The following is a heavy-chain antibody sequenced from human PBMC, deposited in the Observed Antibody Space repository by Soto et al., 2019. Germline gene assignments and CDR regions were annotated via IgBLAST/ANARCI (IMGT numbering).Heavy chain of an antibody. CDR2: ITQDGSKK. CDR1: GFTFSGYW. J-gene: IGHJ4*02. CDR3: ARTNSSSWYGLDY. V-gene: IGHV3-7*01. Sequence: GGSLRLSCAASGFTFSGYWMSWVRQTPGKGLEWVAIITQDGSKKYYVDSVKGQFTISRDNSKNTLYLQMNGLRVEDTAVYYCARTNSSSWYGLDYWGQGTLVTVSS. D-gene: IGHD6-13*01.